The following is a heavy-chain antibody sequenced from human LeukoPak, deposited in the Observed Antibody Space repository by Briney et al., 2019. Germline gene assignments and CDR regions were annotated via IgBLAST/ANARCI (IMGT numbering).Heavy chain of an antibody. CDR3: ARDPNPMVRGVR. CDR2: ISSSSSYI. D-gene: IGHD3-10*01. V-gene: IGHV3-21*01. Sequence: GGSLRLSCAASGFTFSSYSMNWVRQAPGKGLEWVSSISSSSSYIYYADSVKGRFTISRDNAKNSLYLQMNSLRAEDTAVYYCARDPNPMVRGVRWGQGTLVTVSS. J-gene: IGHJ4*02. CDR1: GFTFSSYS.